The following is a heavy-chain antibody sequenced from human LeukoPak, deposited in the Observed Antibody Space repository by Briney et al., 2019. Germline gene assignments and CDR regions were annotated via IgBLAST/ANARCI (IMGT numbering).Heavy chain of an antibody. J-gene: IGHJ4*02. D-gene: IGHD3-22*01. V-gene: IGHV3-23*01. CDR2: ISGSGGST. CDR1: GFTFSSYG. Sequence: GGTLRLSCAASGFTFSSYGMSWVRQAPGKGLEWVSAISGSGGSTYYADSVKGRFTISKDNSKNTLYLQMNSLRAEDTAVYYCAKWDTYYDSSGYYFYWGQGTLVTVSS. CDR3: AKWDTYYDSSGYYFY.